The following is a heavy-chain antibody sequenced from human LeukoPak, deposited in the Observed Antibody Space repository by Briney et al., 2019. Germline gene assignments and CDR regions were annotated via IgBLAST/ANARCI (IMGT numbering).Heavy chain of an antibody. V-gene: IGHV3-33*01. CDR2: IWYDGSNK. J-gene: IGHJ3*02. D-gene: IGHD3-22*01. Sequence: PGRSLRLSCAASGFTFSSYGMHWVRQAPGKGLEWVAVIWYDGSNKYYADSVKGRFTISRDNSKNTLYLQMNSLRAEDTAVYYCARVLARYYYDSSGYYSDAFDIWGQGTMVTVSS. CDR3: ARVLARYYYDSSGYYSDAFDI. CDR1: GFTFSSYG.